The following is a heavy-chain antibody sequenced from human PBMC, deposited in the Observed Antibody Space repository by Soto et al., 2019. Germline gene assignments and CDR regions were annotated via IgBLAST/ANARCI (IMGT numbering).Heavy chain of an antibody. CDR1: GDSVSNDNYY. V-gene: IGHV4-61*01. D-gene: IGHD3-16*01. CDR3: ARSQRGRTAFTFDY. CDR2: IYYSGTT. J-gene: IGHJ4*02. Sequence: PSETLSLTCAVSGDSVSNDNYYWSWIRQPPGKGLEWIGYIYYSGTTNYNSYRKSRLSLSVDMSKNQFSLKLASVTAADTAVYFCARSQRGRTAFTFDYWGQGALVTVSS.